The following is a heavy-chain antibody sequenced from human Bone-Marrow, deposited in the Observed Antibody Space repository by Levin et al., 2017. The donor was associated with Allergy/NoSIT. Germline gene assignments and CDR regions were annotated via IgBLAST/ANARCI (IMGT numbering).Heavy chain of an antibody. CDR1: GGSISSGAYY. CDR3: ARASLTMIAF. V-gene: IGHV4-31*03. CDR2: LYYGGNS. D-gene: IGHD3-22*01. Sequence: SETLSLTCTVSGGSISSGAYYWSWIRQHPGKGLEWIGYLYYGGNSYYNPSLKSRVTISVDTSKNQFSLNLSSVTAADTAVYFCARASLTMIAFWGQGTLVTVSS. J-gene: IGHJ4*02.